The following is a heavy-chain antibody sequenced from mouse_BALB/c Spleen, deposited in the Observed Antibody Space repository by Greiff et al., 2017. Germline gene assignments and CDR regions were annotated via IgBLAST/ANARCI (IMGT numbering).Heavy chain of an antibody. J-gene: IGHJ2*01. D-gene: IGHD1-1*01. CDR3: ARSIYYYPFDY. CDR1: GYSITSDYA. CDR2: ISYSGST. Sequence: EVQLQQSGPGLVKPSQSLSLTCTVTGYSITSDYAWNWIRQFPGNKLEWMGYISYSGSTSYNPSLKSRISITRDTSKNQFFLQLNSVTTEDTATYYCARSIYYYPFDYWGQGTTLTVSS. V-gene: IGHV3-2*02.